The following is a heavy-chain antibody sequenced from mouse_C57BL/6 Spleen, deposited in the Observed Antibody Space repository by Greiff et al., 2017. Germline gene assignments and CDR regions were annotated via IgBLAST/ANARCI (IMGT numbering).Heavy chain of an antibody. D-gene: IGHD1-1*01. CDR1: GYTFTSYW. V-gene: IGHV1-52*01. Sequence: VQLQQSGAELVRPGSSVKLSCKASGYTFTSYWMHWVKQRPIQGLEWIGNIDPSDSETHYNQKFKDKDTLTVDKSSSTAYMQLSSLTSEDAAVYYCARFLTTDWYFDVWGTGTTVTVSS. CDR3: ARFLTTDWYFDV. CDR2: IDPSDSET. J-gene: IGHJ1*03.